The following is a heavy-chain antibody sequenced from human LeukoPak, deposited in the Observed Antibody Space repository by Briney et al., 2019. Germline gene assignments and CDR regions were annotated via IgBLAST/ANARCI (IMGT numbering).Heavy chain of an antibody. Sequence: SVKVSCKASGYTFTGYYMHWVRQAPGQGLEWMGGIIPIFGTANYAQKFQGRVTITTDESTSTAYMELSSLRSEDTAVYYCASFAGPIPFDYWGQGTLVTVSS. V-gene: IGHV1-69*05. CDR3: ASFAGPIPFDY. D-gene: IGHD6-13*01. CDR2: IIPIFGTA. CDR1: GYTFTGYY. J-gene: IGHJ4*02.